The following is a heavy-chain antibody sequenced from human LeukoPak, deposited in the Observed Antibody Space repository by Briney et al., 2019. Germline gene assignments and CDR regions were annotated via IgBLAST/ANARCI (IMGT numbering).Heavy chain of an antibody. J-gene: IGHJ3*02. CDR3: ARTQPRYYYDSSGYWPNDAFDI. Sequence: GGSPRLSCAASGFTFSSYWMSWVRQAPGKGREWVANIKQDGSEKYYVDSVKGRFTISRDNAKNSLYLQMNSLRAEDTAVYYCARTQPRYYYDSSGYWPNDAFDIWGQGTMVTVSS. CDR2: IKQDGSEK. V-gene: IGHV3-7*01. D-gene: IGHD3-22*01. CDR1: GFTFSSYW.